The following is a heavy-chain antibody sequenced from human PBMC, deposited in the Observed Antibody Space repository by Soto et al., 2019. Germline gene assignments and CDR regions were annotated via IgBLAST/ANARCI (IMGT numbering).Heavy chain of an antibody. J-gene: IGHJ4*02. CDR1: GGTFSIYP. V-gene: IGHV1-69*01. D-gene: IGHD3-22*01. Sequence: SVKGSCKAAGGTFSIYPGSWGRQAPVQGLEWMGGIIPIFGTANYSQKFQGRVTITADESTSTAYMELSSLRSEDTAVYYCAKNTAYDRTGYYGSLNYYFDKRGQGTLVTVSS. CDR2: IIPIFGTA. CDR3: AKNTAYDRTGYYGSLNYYFDK.